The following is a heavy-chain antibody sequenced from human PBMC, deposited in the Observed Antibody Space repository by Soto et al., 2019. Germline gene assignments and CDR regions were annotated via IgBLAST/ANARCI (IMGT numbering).Heavy chain of an antibody. J-gene: IGHJ5*02. CDR2: ISGSGGST. V-gene: IGHV3-23*01. D-gene: IGHD3-22*01. CDR3: AKDSYYYDSSGYYGRWFDP. Sequence: PGGSLRLSCAASGFTFSSYAMIWVRQAPGKGLEWVSAISGSGGSTYYADSVKGRFTISRDNSKNTLYLQMNSLRAEDTAVYYCAKDSYYYDSSGYYGRWFDPWGQGTLVTVSS. CDR1: GFTFSSYA.